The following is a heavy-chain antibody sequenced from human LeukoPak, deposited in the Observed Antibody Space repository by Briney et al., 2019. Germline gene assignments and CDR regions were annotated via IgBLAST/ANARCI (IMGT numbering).Heavy chain of an antibody. CDR3: AKDYCGGDCYSGWYFDL. CDR1: GFTFDDYA. J-gene: IGHJ2*01. CDR2: ISYNSDTI. V-gene: IGHV3-9*01. D-gene: IGHD2-21*02. Sequence: PGRSLRLSCAASGFTFDDYAMHRVRQAPGKGLEWVSGISYNSDTIAYADSVKGRFTISRDNAKNSLYLQMNSLRAEDTALYYCAKDYCGGDCYSGWYFDLWGRGALVTVSS.